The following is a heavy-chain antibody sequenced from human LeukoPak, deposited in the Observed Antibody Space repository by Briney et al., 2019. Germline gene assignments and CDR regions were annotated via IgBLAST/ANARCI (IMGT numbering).Heavy chain of an antibody. J-gene: IGHJ5*02. CDR2: ISSSGAS. Sequence: SETLSLTCTVSGDSISDFSWTWIRQTPGKGLEWIGFISSSGASNYSPALETRVSFLLGTTKSQFSLRLKSVTAADTAVYYRARLVRGAVTSNWFDPWGQGILVTVSS. CDR1: GDSISDFS. D-gene: IGHD2-21*02. CDR3: ARLVRGAVTSNWFDP. V-gene: IGHV4-59*03.